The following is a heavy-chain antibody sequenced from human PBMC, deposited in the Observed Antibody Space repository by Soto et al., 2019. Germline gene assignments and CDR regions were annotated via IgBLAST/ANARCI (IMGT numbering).Heavy chain of an antibody. D-gene: IGHD3-22*01. CDR1: GFTVGSYG. V-gene: IGHV3-33*01. Sequence: PGGSLRLSCAASGFTVGSYGMHWVRQAPGKGLEWVAVIWYDGSDKYYSDSVKGRFTISRDNSKKTLYLQMNSLRAEDTAMYYCARGYYSDASGSVFGYWGQGTLVTVSS. J-gene: IGHJ4*02. CDR3: ARGYYSDASGSVFGY. CDR2: IWYDGSDK.